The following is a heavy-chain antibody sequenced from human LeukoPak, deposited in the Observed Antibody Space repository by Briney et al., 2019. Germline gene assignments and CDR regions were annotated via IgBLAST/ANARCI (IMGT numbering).Heavy chain of an antibody. CDR1: GFTFSSYD. J-gene: IGHJ4*02. V-gene: IGHV3-13*04. CDR2: IGTAGDT. CDR3: ARVGSAGNFDY. Sequence: PGGSLRLSCAASGFTFSSYDMHWVRQATGKGLEWVSAIGTAGDTYYPGSVKGRFTISRENAKNSLYLQMNSLRAGDTAVYYCARVGSAGNFDYWGQGTLVTVSS. D-gene: IGHD6-19*01.